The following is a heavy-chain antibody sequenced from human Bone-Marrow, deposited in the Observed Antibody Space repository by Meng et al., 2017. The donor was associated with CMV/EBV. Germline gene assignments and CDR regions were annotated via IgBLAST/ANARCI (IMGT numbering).Heavy chain of an antibody. J-gene: IGHJ4*02. CDR1: GYRFTDFH. CDR3: LGRDGYIFDY. V-gene: IGHV1-2*02. Sequence: ASVKVSCKASGYRFTDFHMHWVRQAPGQGLEWMGWINPNSGGTNYAQKFQGRVTMTRDTSISTAYMELSRLRSDDTAVYYCLGRDGYIFDYWGQGTLVTVSS. CDR2: INPNSGGT. D-gene: IGHD5-24*01.